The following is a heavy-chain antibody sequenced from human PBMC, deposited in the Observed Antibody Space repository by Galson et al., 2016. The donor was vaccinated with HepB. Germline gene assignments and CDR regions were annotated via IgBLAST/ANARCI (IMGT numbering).Heavy chain of an antibody. J-gene: IGHJ6*03. D-gene: IGHD3-22*01. Sequence: GLEWIGYIYYSGSSYYNPSLKSRLTISVDTSKNQFSLKLSSVTAADTAVYYCARGGSGYWVPYYYDMDVWGKGTTVTVTS. CDR2: IYYSGSS. CDR3: ARGGSGYWVPYYYDMDV. V-gene: IGHV4-31*02.